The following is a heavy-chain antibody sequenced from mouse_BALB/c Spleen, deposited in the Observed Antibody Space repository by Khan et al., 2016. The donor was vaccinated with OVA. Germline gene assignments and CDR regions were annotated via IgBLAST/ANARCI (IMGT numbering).Heavy chain of an antibody. CDR1: GFTFSDYG. J-gene: IGHJ4*01. CDR2: ISNLAYSI. CDR3: ARGDYGSRGMDY. D-gene: IGHD1-1*01. Sequence: EVELVASGGGLVQPGGSRKLSCAASGFTFSDYGMAWVRQAPGKGPEWIAFISNLAYSISYADTVTGRFPISRENAKSTLYLEMSSLRSEDTAMYYCARGDYGSRGMDYWGQGTSVTGSS. V-gene: IGHV5-15*02.